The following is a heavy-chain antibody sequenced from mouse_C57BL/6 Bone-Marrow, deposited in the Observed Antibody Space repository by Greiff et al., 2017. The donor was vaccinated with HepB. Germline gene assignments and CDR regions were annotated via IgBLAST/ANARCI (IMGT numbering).Heavy chain of an antibody. Sequence: EVQVVDSGPELVKPGASVKIPCKASGYTFTDYNMDWVKQSHGKSLEWIGDINPNNGGTIYNQKFKGKATLTVDKSSSTAYMELRSLTSEDTAVYYCARGPYYGSSYDYFDYWGQGTTLTVSS. CDR2: INPNNGGT. V-gene: IGHV1-18*01. CDR3: ARGPYYGSSYDYFDY. J-gene: IGHJ2*01. CDR1: GYTFTDYN. D-gene: IGHD1-1*01.